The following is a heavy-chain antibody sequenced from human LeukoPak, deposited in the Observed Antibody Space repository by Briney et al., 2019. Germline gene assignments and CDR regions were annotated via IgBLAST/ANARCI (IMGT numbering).Heavy chain of an antibody. D-gene: IGHD6-13*01. J-gene: IGHJ4*02. CDR3: ASGWYDSSWNFAN. CDR1: GYIFTGYY. CDR2: INPNSGDT. Sequence: GASVKVSCKASGYIFTGYYMHWVRQAPGQGPEWMGWINPNSGDTKYEQKFQGRVTMTRDTSFTTAYMELNRLTSDDTAVYYCASGWYDSSWNFANWGQGTLVTVSS. V-gene: IGHV1-2*02.